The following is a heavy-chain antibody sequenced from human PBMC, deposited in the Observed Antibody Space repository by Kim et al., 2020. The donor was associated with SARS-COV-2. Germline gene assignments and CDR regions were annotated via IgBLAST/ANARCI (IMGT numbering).Heavy chain of an antibody. J-gene: IGHJ4*02. CDR3: ARDLSSGQIVATPSY. CDR2: ISSSGSTI. CDR1: GFTFSDYY. Sequence: GGSLRLSCAASGFTFSDYYMSWIRQAPGKGLEWVSYISSSGSTIYYADSVKGRFTISRDNAKNSLYLQMNSLRAEDTAVYYCARDLSSGQIVATPSYWGQGTLVTVSS. V-gene: IGHV3-11*01. D-gene: IGHD5-12*01.